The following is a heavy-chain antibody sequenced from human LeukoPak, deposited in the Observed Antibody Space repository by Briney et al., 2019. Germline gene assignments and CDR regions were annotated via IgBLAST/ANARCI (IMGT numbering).Heavy chain of an antibody. CDR2: INSDGSRT. CDR3: ARHIAAAGPGFDY. Sequence: TGGSLRLSCAASGFTFSSYWMHWVRQGPGKGLVWLSRINSDGSRTSYADSVKGRFTISRDNAKNTLYLQMNSLRAEDTAVYYCARHIAAAGPGFDYWGQGTLVTVSS. V-gene: IGHV3-74*01. CDR1: GFTFSSYW. J-gene: IGHJ4*02. D-gene: IGHD6-13*01.